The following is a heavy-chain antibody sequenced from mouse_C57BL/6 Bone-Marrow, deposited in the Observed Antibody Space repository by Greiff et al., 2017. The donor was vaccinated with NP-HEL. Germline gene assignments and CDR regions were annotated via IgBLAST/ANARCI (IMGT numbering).Heavy chain of an antibody. CDR3: ARSYYFPFAY. CDR2: IDPSDSYT. CDR1: GYTFTSYW. J-gene: IGHJ3*01. D-gene: IGHD1-1*01. V-gene: IGHV1-69*01. Sequence: QVQLQQPGAELVMPGASVKLSCKASGYTFTSYWMHWVKQRPGQGLEWIGEIDPSDSYTNYNQKFKGKSTLTVDKSSSTAYMQLSSLTSEDSAVYYCARSYYFPFAYGGQGTLVTVSA.